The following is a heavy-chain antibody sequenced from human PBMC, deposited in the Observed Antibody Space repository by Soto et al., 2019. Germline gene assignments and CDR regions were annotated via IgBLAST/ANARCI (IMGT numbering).Heavy chain of an antibody. V-gene: IGHV3-23*01. CDR3: SNLRASYYYYGMDV. J-gene: IGHJ6*02. Sequence: GSLRLSCAASGFTFSDYAMSWVRQAPGKGLEWVSAISGSGGSTYYADSVKGRLTISRDNSKNTLYLQMNSLRAEDTAVYYCSNLRASYYYYGMDVWGQGPPVTVSS. D-gene: IGHD3-16*01. CDR2: ISGSGGST. CDR1: GFTFSDYA.